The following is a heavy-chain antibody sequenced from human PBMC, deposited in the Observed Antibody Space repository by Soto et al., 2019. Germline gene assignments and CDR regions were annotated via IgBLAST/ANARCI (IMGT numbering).Heavy chain of an antibody. CDR2: IYYTGNI. Sequence: QVQLQESGPRLVKSSETLSLTCTVSGGSISGFHWSWIRQPPGKALEWIGHIYYTGNINYNPSLRRRVTISVDTSENQFSLKLTSVTAADTAVYYCARVGCVTTPGFGCLEYWSQGTLVTVSS. J-gene: IGHJ4*02. V-gene: IGHV4-59*01. CDR3: ARVGCVTTPGFGCLEY. CDR1: GGSISGFH. D-gene: IGHD4-17*01.